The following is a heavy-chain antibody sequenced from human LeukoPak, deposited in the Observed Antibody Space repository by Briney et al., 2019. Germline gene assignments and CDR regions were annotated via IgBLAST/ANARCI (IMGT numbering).Heavy chain of an antibody. V-gene: IGHV4-39*07. CDR3: ARANQWLVFGGMGAFDI. CDR1: GGSISSSSYY. D-gene: IGHD6-19*01. CDR2: IYYSGST. Sequence: PSETLSLTCTVSGGSISSSSYYWGWIRQPPGKGLEWIGSIYYSGSTYYNPSLKSRVTISVDTSKNQFSLKLSSVTAADTAVYYCARANQWLVFGGMGAFDIWGQGTMVTVSS. J-gene: IGHJ3*02.